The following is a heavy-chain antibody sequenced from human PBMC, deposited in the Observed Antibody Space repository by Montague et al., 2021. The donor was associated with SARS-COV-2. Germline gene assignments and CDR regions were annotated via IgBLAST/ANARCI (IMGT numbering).Heavy chain of an antibody. CDR3: ARHRDNLGSLNWFAP. J-gene: IGHJ5*02. V-gene: IGHV4-39*01. Sequence: SETLSLTCTVSAGAIRGTDYFWGCLRQPPGKGLEWIGSIYYTGTTXHNPSLKSRVTISVDTSKNQFSLKLSSVTAADTAVYFCARHRDNLGSLNWFAPWGQGTLVTVSS. CDR2: IYYTGTT. CDR1: AGAIRGTDYF. D-gene: IGHD3-16*01.